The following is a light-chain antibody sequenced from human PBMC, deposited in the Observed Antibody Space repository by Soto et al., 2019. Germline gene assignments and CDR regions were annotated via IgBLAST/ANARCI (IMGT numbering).Light chain of an antibody. V-gene: IGLV2-14*03. Sequence: QSVLTQPASVSGSPGQSIAISCTGTSSDVGAYDFVSWYQQHPDKAPKLMIYEVSHRPSGVSYRFSGSKSVNTGTLTISGLQAEDEADYYCSSYTTSSTRVFGTGTKAPS. CDR2: EVS. CDR3: SSYTTSSTRV. CDR1: SSDVGAYDF. J-gene: IGLJ1*01.